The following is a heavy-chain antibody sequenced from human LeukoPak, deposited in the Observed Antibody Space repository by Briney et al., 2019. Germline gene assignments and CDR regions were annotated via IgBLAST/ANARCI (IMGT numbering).Heavy chain of an antibody. CDR3: ARRKRSGCSSTSCLLNWFDP. CDR2: INHSGST. D-gene: IGHD2-2*01. V-gene: IGHV4-34*01. Sequence: SETLSLTRAVYGGSFSGYYWSWIGQPPGKGMEWNGEINHSGSTNYNPSLKSRVTISVDTSKNQFSLKLSSVTAADTAVYYCARRKRSGCSSTSCLLNWFDPWGQGTLVTVSS. J-gene: IGHJ5*02. CDR1: GGSFSGYY.